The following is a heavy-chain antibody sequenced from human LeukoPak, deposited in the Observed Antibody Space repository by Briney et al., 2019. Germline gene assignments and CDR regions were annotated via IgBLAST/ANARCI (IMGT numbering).Heavy chain of an antibody. J-gene: IGHJ4*02. CDR3: AKYSGGGYFYFDY. V-gene: IGHV3-7*03. CDR1: GFPFSSYW. D-gene: IGHD6-6*01. CDR2: IKQDGSEK. Sequence: GGSLRLSCVASGFPFSSYWMTWVRQAPGKGLEWVANIKQDGSEKYYVDSVKGRFTISRDNAKNSLYLQMNSLRAEDTAVYYCAKYSGGGYFYFDYWGQGTLVTVSS.